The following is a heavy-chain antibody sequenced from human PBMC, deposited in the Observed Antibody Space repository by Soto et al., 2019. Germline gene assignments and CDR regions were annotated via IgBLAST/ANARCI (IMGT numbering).Heavy chain of an antibody. CDR3: ARGTRALITSFFDY. V-gene: IGHV4-59*01. CDR2: VHESGST. Sequence: SETLSLTCTVSGDAISNYYWSWIRQTPGRGLEWIGCVHESGSTDYNPSLKGRVTISLHTSKSQFSLSLRSATAADTATYYCARGTRALITSFFDYRGKGIPVPVSS. CDR1: GDAISNYY. D-gene: IGHD1-20*01. J-gene: IGHJ4*02.